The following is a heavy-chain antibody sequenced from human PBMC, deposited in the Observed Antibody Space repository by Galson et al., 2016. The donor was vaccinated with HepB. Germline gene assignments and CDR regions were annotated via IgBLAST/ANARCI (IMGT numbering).Heavy chain of an antibody. D-gene: IGHD2-15*01. V-gene: IGHV3-48*01. CDR1: GFTFSNYG. CDR3: ARLGPVVDVTIYDY. CDR2: IRSRSNDRAI. Sequence: SLRLSCAASGFTFSNYGMHWVRQAPGKGLEWIAYIRSRSNDRAIFYAGSVKGRFTISGDNADSMYLQMSSLRVEDTAVYYCARLGPVVDVTIYDYWGQGTLVTVSS. J-gene: IGHJ4*02.